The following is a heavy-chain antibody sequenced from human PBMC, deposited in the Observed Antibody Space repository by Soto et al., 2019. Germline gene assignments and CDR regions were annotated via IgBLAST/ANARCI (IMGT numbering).Heavy chain of an antibody. D-gene: IGHD3-9*01. CDR1: GFTFSSYS. J-gene: IGHJ3*02. V-gene: IGHV3-21*01. CDR3: ARDSKVLRYFDWPLDAFDI. Sequence: GGSLRLSCAASGFTFSSYSMNWVRQAPGKGLEWVSSISSSSSYIYYADSVKGRFTISRDNAKNSLYLQMNSLRAADTAVYYCARDSKVLRYFDWPLDAFDIWGQGTMVTVSS. CDR2: ISSSSSYI.